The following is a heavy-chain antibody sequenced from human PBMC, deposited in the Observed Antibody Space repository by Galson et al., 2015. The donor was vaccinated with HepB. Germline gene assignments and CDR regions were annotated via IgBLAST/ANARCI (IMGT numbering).Heavy chain of an antibody. V-gene: IGHV4-59*08. CDR1: GGSISSYY. CDR3: ARPSLKYCSGDSCYPDAFDI. D-gene: IGHD2-15*01. J-gene: IGHJ3*02. Sequence: TLSLTCTVSGGSISSYYWNWIRQPPGKGLEWMGYIHYSETTSYNPSLKSRVTISADTSKNQFSLKLSSVTAADTAVYYCARPSLKYCSGDSCYPDAFDIWGQGTMVTVSS. CDR2: IHYSETT.